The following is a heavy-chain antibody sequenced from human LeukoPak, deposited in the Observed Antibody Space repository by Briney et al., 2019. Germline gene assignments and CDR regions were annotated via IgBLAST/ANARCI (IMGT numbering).Heavy chain of an antibody. J-gene: IGHJ4*02. CDR2: INPDGSTT. Sequence: GGSLRLSCAASGFTFSRYWIHWVRQAPGKGLEWVSRINPDGSTTTYADSVKGRFTISRDNAKNTVYLQMNSLRAEDTAVYYCAKVERWLATPFDYWGQGTLVTVSS. D-gene: IGHD6-19*01. CDR1: GFTFSRYW. V-gene: IGHV3-74*01. CDR3: AKVERWLATPFDY.